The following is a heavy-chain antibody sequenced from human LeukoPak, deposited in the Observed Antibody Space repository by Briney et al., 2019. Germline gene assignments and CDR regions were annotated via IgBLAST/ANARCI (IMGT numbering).Heavy chain of an antibody. J-gene: IGHJ4*02. D-gene: IGHD3-10*01. CDR2: ISGSGGST. CDR1: GFTFSSYA. Sequence: GALRLSCAASGFTFSSYAMSWVRQAPGKGLEWVSAISGSGGSTYYADSVKGRLTISRDNSKNTLYLQMNSLRAEDTAVYYCAKDREGALDYWGQGTLVTVSS. CDR3: AKDREGALDY. V-gene: IGHV3-23*01.